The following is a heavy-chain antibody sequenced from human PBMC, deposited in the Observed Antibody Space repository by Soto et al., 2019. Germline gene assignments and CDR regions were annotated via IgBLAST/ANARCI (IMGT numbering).Heavy chain of an antibody. CDR3: ASQYSRSWYYHY. J-gene: IGHJ4*02. V-gene: IGHV4-39*01. CDR1: GGSISSVSYY. Sequence: QLQLQESGPGLVKPSETLSLTCTVSGGSISSVSYYWGWIRQPPGKGLEWIGSIYYSGSTYYNPSLKSRVTLSVDTSKNQFSLKLSSVTAADTAVYCGASQYSRSWYYHYWGQGTRVTVSS. CDR2: IYYSGST. D-gene: IGHD6-13*01.